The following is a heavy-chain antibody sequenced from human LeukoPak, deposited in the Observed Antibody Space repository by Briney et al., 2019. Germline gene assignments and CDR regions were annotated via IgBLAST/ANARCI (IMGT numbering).Heavy chain of an antibody. CDR3: AREQWTDKTDY. CDR1: GYTFTGYY. V-gene: IGHV1-2*06. CDR2: INPNSGGT. J-gene: IGHJ4*02. Sequence: ASVKVSCKAFGYTFTGYYMHWVRQAPGQGLEWMGRINPNSGGTNYAQKFQGRVTMTRDTSISTAYMELSRLRSDDTAVYYCAREQWTDKTDYWGQGTLVTVSS. D-gene: IGHD6-19*01.